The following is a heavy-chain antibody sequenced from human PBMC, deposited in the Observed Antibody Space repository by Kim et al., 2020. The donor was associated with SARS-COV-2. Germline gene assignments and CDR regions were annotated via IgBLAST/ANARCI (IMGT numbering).Heavy chain of an antibody. CDR3: ARDYSSSWNAFDI. D-gene: IGHD6-13*01. J-gene: IGHJ3*02. V-gene: IGHV1-69*01. Sequence: YAQKFQGRVTITADESTSTAYMELSSLRSEDTAVYYCARDYSSSWNAFDIWGQGTMVTVSS.